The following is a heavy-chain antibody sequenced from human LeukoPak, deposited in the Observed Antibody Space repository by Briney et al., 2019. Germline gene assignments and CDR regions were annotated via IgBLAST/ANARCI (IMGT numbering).Heavy chain of an antibody. J-gene: IGHJ5*02. CDR1: GGAISNSNW. Sequence: SGTLSRTCAVSGGAISNSNWWSWVRQPPGKGLEWIGEIYHSGRDNYNPSLKSRVTISIDTSNNQFSLKLYSVTAADTAVYYCARHGSGTYFVSWGQGTLVTVSS. CDR3: ARHGSGTYFVS. D-gene: IGHD3-10*01. V-gene: IGHV4-4*02. CDR2: IYHSGRD.